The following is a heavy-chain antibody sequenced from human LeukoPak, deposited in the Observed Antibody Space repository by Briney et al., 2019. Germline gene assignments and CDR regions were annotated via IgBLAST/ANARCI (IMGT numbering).Heavy chain of an antibody. J-gene: IGHJ4*02. CDR3: ARWEDIWSGTVPFDY. Sequence: GGSLRLSCAASGFTFSSYSMNWVRQAPGKGLEWVSSISSSSSYIYYADSVKGRFTISRDNAKNSLYLQMNSLRAEDTAVYYCARWEDIWSGTVPFDYWGQGTLVTVSP. V-gene: IGHV3-21*01. CDR1: GFTFSSYS. D-gene: IGHD3-3*01. CDR2: ISSSSSYI.